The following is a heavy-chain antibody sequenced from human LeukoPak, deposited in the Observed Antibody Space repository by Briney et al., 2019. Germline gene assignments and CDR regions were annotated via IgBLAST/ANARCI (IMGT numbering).Heavy chain of an antibody. Sequence: SETLSLTCTVSGDSISSYYWSWIRQPPGKGLEWIGYIYYSRSTNYNPSLTSRVTISIDTSKKQFSLKLSSVTAADTAVYYCARDSGYSEGNFDYWGQGTLVTVSS. CDR1: GDSISSYY. V-gene: IGHV4-59*01. CDR2: IYYSRST. CDR3: ARDSGYSEGNFDY. D-gene: IGHD2-15*01. J-gene: IGHJ4*02.